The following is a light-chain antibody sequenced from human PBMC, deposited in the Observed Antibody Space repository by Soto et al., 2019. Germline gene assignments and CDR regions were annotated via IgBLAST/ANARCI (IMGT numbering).Light chain of an antibody. CDR3: QQYHNWPPYT. CDR1: QTVSNN. Sequence: EIVMTQSPATLSVSPGERATLSCRASQTVSNNVAWYQQKTGQAPRLLIYSASTRATGIPARISGSGSGTEFTLPIHSLQLEDFAIYYCQQYHNWPPYTFGQGTNLEI. CDR2: SAS. J-gene: IGKJ2*01. V-gene: IGKV3-15*01.